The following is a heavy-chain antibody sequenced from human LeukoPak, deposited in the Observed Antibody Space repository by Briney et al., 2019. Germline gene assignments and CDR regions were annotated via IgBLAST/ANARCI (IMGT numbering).Heavy chain of an antibody. J-gene: IGHJ3*02. Sequence: SETLSLTCAVYGGSFSGYYWSWIRQPPGKGLEWIGEINHSGSTNYNPSLKSRVTISVDTSKNQFSLKLSSVTAADTAVYYCARPGSAWADAFDIWGQGTMVTVSS. D-gene: IGHD7-27*01. CDR3: ARPGSAWADAFDI. CDR1: GGSFSGYY. CDR2: INHSGST. V-gene: IGHV4-34*01.